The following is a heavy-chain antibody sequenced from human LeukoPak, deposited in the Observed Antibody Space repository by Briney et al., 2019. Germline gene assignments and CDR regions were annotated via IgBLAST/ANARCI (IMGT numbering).Heavy chain of an antibody. V-gene: IGHV1-18*01. CDR3: ARTVAGFDYYYYGMDV. Sequence: ASVKVSCKASGYTFTSYGISWVRRAPGQGLEWMGWISAYNGSTNYAQKLQGRVTMTTDTSTSTAYMELSSLRSEDTAVYYCARTVAGFDYYYYGMDVWGQGTTVTVSS. CDR2: ISAYNGST. D-gene: IGHD6-19*01. CDR1: GYTFTSYG. J-gene: IGHJ6*02.